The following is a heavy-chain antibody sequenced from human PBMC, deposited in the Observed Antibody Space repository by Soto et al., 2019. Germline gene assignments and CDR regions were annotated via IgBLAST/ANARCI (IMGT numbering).Heavy chain of an antibody. J-gene: IGHJ5*02. D-gene: IGHD2-21*02. CDR2: INYSGST. Sequence: QLQLQESGPGLVKPSETLSLTCSVSGGSISSSSYFWGWIRQPPGKGLEWIGSINYSGSTYYNPCLNRRVTVPVDPSMNQLSLKLGSVTASDTAVYYCARHPSDFWFDPWGQGTLVTVSS. V-gene: IGHV4-39*01. CDR1: GGSISSSSYF. CDR3: ARHPSDFWFDP.